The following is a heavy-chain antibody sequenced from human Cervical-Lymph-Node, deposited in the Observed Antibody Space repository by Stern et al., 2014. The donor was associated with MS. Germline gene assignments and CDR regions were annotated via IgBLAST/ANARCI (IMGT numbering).Heavy chain of an antibody. D-gene: IGHD2-15*01. CDR1: GGSVSSDRHY. V-gene: IGHV4-61*01. J-gene: IGHJ5*02. CDR2: VSFSGTT. Sequence: VQLEESGPGLVKPSETLSLTCTVSGGSVSSDRHYWSWIRQPPGKGLEWIGSVSFSGTTNYYPSLKCRVTISVDTSKDQFSLKLTSVTAADTAVYYCATMPRGVAAAPVNWFDPWGQGTLVTVSS. CDR3: ATMPRGVAAAPVNWFDP.